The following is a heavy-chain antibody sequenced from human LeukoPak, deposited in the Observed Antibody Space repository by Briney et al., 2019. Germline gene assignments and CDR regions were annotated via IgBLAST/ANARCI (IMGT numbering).Heavy chain of an antibody. D-gene: IGHD6-19*01. CDR2: ISGSGGST. V-gene: IGHV3-23*01. Sequence: GGSLRLSCAAPGFTFSNYAMSWVRQAPGKGLEWVSVISGSGGSTYYADSVKGRFTISRDNSKNTLYLQMNSLRAEDTAVYYCAKVLGSGWYIGAFDIWGQGTMVIVSS. CDR3: AKVLGSGWYIGAFDI. CDR1: GFTFSNYA. J-gene: IGHJ3*02.